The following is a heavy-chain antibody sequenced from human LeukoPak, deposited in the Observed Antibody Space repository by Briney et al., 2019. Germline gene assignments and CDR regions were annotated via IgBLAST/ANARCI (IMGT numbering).Heavy chain of an antibody. J-gene: IGHJ4*02. D-gene: IGHD3-22*01. CDR3: AKRGVVIRVILVGFHKEAYYFDS. Sequence: PGGSLRLSCAASGITLSNYGMSWVRQAPGKGLEWVAGISGSGGGTNYAASVKGRLTISRDNPRNPLYLQMNSLRAEDTAVYFCAKRGVVIRVILVGFHKEAYYFDSWGQGALVTVS. CDR1: GITLSNYG. CDR2: ISGSGGGT. V-gene: IGHV3-23*01.